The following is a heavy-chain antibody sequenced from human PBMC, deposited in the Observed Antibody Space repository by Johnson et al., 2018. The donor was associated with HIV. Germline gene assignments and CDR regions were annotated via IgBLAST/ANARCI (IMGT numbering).Heavy chain of an antibody. J-gene: IGHJ3*02. V-gene: IGHV3-30*04. Sequence: HVQLVESGGGVVQPGRSLRLSCAASGFTFSSYAMHWVRQAPGKGLEWVAVISYDGSNKYSADSVKGRFTISRDNSKNTLYLQMNSLRAEDTAVYYCAKGGYCSGGSCYPDAFDIWGQGTMVTVSS. CDR3: AKGGYCSGGSCYPDAFDI. CDR1: GFTFSSYA. CDR2: ISYDGSNK. D-gene: IGHD2-15*01.